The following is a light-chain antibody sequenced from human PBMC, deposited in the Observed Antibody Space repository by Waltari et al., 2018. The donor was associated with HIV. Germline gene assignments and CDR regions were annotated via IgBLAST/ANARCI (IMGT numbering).Light chain of an antibody. CDR3: AAWDDSLL. V-gene: IGLV1-47*01. CDR2: RNN. J-gene: IGLJ2*01. Sequence: TISCSGSSSNIGSKYVYWYQQLPGTAPKLLIYRNNQRPSGVPDRFSGSKSGTSASLAISGLRSEDEADYYCAAWDDSLLFGGGTKLTVL. CDR1: SSNIGSKY.